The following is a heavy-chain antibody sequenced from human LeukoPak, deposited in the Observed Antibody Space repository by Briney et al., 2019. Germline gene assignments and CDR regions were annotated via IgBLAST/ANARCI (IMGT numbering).Heavy chain of an antibody. D-gene: IGHD1-26*01. Sequence: PGGSLRLSCAASGFTFSSYGMHWVRQAPGKGLEWVSSISSSSSYIYYADSVKGRFTISRDNAKNSLYLQMNSLRAEDTAVYYCARKLRGSYYFDYWGQGTLVTVSS. J-gene: IGHJ4*02. CDR3: ARKLRGSYYFDY. CDR1: GFTFSSYG. CDR2: ISSSSSYI. V-gene: IGHV3-21*01.